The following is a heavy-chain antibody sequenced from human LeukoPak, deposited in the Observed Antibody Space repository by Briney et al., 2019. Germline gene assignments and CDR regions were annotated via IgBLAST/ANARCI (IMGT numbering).Heavy chain of an antibody. V-gene: IGHV3-11*05. CDR3: ARVLGIAAAEWYYFDY. CDR2: ISSSGYT. Sequence: SLRLSCAASAFTFRDYYMSWIRQATGKGLEWVSYISSSGYTNYADSVKGRFAISRDNAKNSLNLQMHSLRAEDTAVYYCARVLGIAAAEWYYFDYWGQGTLVTVSS. D-gene: IGHD6-13*01. CDR1: AFTFRDYY. J-gene: IGHJ4*02.